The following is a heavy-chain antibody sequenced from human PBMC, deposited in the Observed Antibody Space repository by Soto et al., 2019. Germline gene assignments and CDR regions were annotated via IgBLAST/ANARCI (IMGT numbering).Heavy chain of an antibody. D-gene: IGHD3-3*01. CDR1: GGTFSSYT. Sequence: VASVKVSCKASGGTFSSYTISWVRQAPGQGLEWMGRIIPILGIANYAQKFQGRVTITADKSTSTAYMELSSLRSEDTAVYYCARGTVLRFCMDVWGKGTTVTVSS. CDR2: IIPILGIA. CDR3: ARGTVLRFCMDV. V-gene: IGHV1-69*02. J-gene: IGHJ6*03.